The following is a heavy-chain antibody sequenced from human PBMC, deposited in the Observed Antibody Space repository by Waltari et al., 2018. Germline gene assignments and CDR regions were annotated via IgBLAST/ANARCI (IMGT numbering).Heavy chain of an antibody. CDR1: GYTFTSYA. D-gene: IGHD3-10*01. CDR2: ISAYNGNT. J-gene: IGHJ5*02. CDR3: AREDRVTMVRGGQKGAET. Sequence: QVQLVQSGAEVKKPGASVKVSCKASGYTFTSYAMHWVRQAPGQRLEWMGWISAYNGNTNYAQKLQGRVTMTTDTATSTAYMELRSLRSDDTAVYYCAREDRVTMVRGGQKGAETWGQGTLVTVSS. V-gene: IGHV1-3*01.